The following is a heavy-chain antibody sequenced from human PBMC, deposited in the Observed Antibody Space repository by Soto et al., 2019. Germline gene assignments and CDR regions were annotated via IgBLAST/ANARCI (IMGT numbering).Heavy chain of an antibody. CDR3: ARAIVAVVAGVLRYYYGMDV. J-gene: IGHJ6*02. D-gene: IGHD2-15*01. Sequence: SGPTLVNPTQTLTLTCTFSGFSLSTSGMCVSWIRQPPGKALEWLALIDWDDDKYYSTSLKTRLTISKDTSKNQVVLTMTNMDPVDTATYYCARAIVAVVAGVLRYYYGMDVWGQGTTVTVSS. CDR2: IDWDDDK. V-gene: IGHV2-70*01. CDR1: GFSLSTSGMC.